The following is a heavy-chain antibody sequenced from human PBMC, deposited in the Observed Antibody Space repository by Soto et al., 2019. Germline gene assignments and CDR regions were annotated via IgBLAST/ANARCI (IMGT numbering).Heavy chain of an antibody. V-gene: IGHV3-30-3*01. CDR2: ISYDGSNK. Sequence: PGGSLRLSCAASGFTFSSYAMHWVRQAPGKGLEWVAVISYDGSNKYYADSVKGRFTISRDNSKNTLYLQMNSLRAEDTAVYYCARALFLSNWFDPWGQGTLVTVSS. CDR3: ARALFLSNWFDP. CDR1: GFTFSSYA. J-gene: IGHJ5*02.